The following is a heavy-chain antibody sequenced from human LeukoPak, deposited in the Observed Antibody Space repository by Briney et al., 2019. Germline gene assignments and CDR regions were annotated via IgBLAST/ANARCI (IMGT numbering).Heavy chain of an antibody. J-gene: IGHJ1*01. CDR1: GGTFSSYA. CDR2: IIPIFGTA. CDR3: ATGWGWEPTENEYFQH. Sequence: SVKVSCKASGGTFSSYAISWVRQAPGQGLEWMGGIIPIFGTANYAQKFQGRVTITADESTSTAYMELSSLRSEDTAVYYCATGWGWEPTENEYFQHWGQGTLVTVSS. V-gene: IGHV1-69*13. D-gene: IGHD1-26*01.